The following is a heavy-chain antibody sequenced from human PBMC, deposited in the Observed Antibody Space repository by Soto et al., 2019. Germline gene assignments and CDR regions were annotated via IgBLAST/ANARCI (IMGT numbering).Heavy chain of an antibody. D-gene: IGHD6-19*01. CDR3: ASSPRWAVADLGY. J-gene: IGHJ4*02. Sequence: GGSLRLSCAASGFTFSSYWMHWVRQAPGKGLVWVSRINSDGSSTSYADSVKGRFTISRDNAKNTLYLQMNSLRAEDTAVYYCASSPRWAVADLGYWGQGTLVTVSS. CDR1: GFTFSSYW. CDR2: INSDGSST. V-gene: IGHV3-74*01.